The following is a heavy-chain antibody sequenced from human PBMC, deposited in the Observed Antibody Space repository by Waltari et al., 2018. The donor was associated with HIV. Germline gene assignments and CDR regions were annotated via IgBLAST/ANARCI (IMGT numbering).Heavy chain of an antibody. CDR1: GFTFSGYA. CDR2: ISGSGGST. J-gene: IGHJ5*02. D-gene: IGHD2-2*01. Sequence: EVQLVESGGGLVQPGGSVSLSCAASGFTFSGYAMSWVRRVQGKGLEWVSAISGSGGSTYYADSVKGRFTISRDNSKNTLYLQMNSLRAEDTAVYYCAKGRDIVVVPAALDPWGQGTLVTVSS. V-gene: IGHV3-23*04. CDR3: AKGRDIVVVPAALDP.